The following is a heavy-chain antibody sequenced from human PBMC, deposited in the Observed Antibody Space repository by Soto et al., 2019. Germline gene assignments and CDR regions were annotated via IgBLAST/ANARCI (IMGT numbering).Heavy chain of an antibody. CDR1: GYTFNSXG. V-gene: IGHV1-18*01. CDR2: ISTYNGNT. Sequence: ASVKVSCKASGYTFNSXGISWVRQAPGQGLEWMGGISTYNGNTNYAQKLQYRVTITVDASTSTAYMELRSLRSEPTAVYYCPSLSYRYGDIYSYGMDFWDQGTTVTVSS. D-gene: IGHD5-18*01. CDR3: PSLSYRYGDIYSYGMDF. J-gene: IGHJ6*02.